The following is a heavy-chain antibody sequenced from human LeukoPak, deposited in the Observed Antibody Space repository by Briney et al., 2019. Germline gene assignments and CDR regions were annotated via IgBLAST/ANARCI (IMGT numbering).Heavy chain of an antibody. CDR2: IIPIFGTA. D-gene: IGHD4-17*01. CDR3: ARDRLHYGEYEKTFDY. J-gene: IGHJ4*02. V-gene: IGHV1-69*06. CDR1: GGTFSSYA. Sequence: GASVKVSCKASGGTFSSYAISWVQQAPGQGLEWMGGIIPIFGTANYAQKFQGRVTITADKSTSTAYMELSSLRAEDTAVYYCARDRLHYGEYEKTFDYWGQGTLVTVSS.